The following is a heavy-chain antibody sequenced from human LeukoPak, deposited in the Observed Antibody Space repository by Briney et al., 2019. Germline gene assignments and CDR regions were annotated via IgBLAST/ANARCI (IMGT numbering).Heavy chain of an antibody. D-gene: IGHD3-22*01. CDR3: ARGRVLYDSSGYVDY. CDR2: IYYSGST. J-gene: IGHJ4*02. CDR1: GGSISSYY. V-gene: IGHV4-59*01. Sequence: PSETLSLTCTVSGGSISSYYWSWIRQPPGKGLEWIGYIYYSGSTNYNPSLKSRVTISVDTSKNQFSLKLSSVTAADTAVHYCARGRVLYDSSGYVDYWGQGTLVTVSS.